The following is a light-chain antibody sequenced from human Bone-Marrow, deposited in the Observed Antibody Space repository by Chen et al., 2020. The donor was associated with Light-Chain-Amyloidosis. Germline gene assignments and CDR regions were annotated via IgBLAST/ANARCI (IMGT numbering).Light chain of an antibody. V-gene: IGLV2-14*03. J-gene: IGLJ2*01. CDR3: SSYTSNNTPV. CDR2: DVD. Sequence: QSALTQPASVSGSPGQSITISCTRTSSDVGGYNYVSWYPHHPGKAPKLMIYDVDVRPSGVASRLSGSKTGKTASLTISGIQPEDEADYSCSSYTSNNTPVFGGGTKLTVL. CDR1: SSDVGGYNY.